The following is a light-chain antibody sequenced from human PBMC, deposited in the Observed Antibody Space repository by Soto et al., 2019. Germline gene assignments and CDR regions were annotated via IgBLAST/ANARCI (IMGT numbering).Light chain of an antibody. Sequence: IVMTQSPDAVAVSLGGRATLSCRSSQNILYNSNNKNCLAWYQQKPGQPPELFIYWSSTRKSGVPDRFSGSGSGTDFTLTISSLQAEDVAVYYCQQYYTTPLTFGGGTKVDIK. CDR1: QNILYNSNNKNC. J-gene: IGKJ4*01. CDR2: WSS. CDR3: QQYYTTPLT. V-gene: IGKV4-1*01.